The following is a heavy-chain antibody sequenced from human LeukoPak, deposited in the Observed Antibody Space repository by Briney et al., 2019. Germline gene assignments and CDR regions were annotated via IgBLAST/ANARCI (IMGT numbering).Heavy chain of an antibody. CDR2: INHSGST. J-gene: IGHJ5*02. D-gene: IGHD6-19*01. CDR1: GGSFSGYY. CDR3: AGVQQWLVLFYWFDP. Sequence: SETLSLTCAVYGGSFSGYYWSWIRQPPGKGLEWIGEINHSGSTNYNPSLKSRVTISVDTSKNQFSLKLSSVTAADTAVYYCAGVQQWLVLFYWFDPWGQGTLVTVSS. V-gene: IGHV4-34*01.